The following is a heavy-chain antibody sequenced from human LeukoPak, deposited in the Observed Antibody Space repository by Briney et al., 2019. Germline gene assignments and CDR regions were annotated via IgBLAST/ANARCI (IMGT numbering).Heavy chain of an antibody. V-gene: IGHV3-23*01. CDR3: AKARQYYYDSSGYDY. Sequence: GGSLRLSCAASGFTFSTYVMSWVRQAPGKGLEWVSAISGSGGSTYYADSVKGRFTISRDNSKNTLYLQMNSLRAEDTAVYYCAKARQYYYDSSGYDYWGQGTLVTVSS. CDR1: GFTFSTYV. J-gene: IGHJ4*02. CDR2: ISGSGGST. D-gene: IGHD3-22*01.